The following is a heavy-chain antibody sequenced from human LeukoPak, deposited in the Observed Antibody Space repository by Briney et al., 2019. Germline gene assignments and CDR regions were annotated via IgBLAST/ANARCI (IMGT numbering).Heavy chain of an antibody. Sequence: SETLSLTCTVSGGSISSSSYYWGWIRQPPGKGLEWIGSIYYSGSTYYNPSLKSRVTISVDTSKNQFSLKLSSVTAADTAVYYCARRSGRRLMVRGVHNWFDPWGQGTLVTVSS. V-gene: IGHV4-39*07. D-gene: IGHD3-10*01. CDR1: GGSISSSSYY. CDR2: IYYSGST. CDR3: ARRSGRRLMVRGVHNWFDP. J-gene: IGHJ5*02.